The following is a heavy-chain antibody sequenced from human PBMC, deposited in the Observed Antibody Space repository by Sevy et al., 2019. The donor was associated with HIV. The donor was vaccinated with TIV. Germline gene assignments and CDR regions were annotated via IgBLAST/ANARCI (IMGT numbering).Heavy chain of an antibody. CDR1: GFTFSSYA. V-gene: IGHV3-23*01. D-gene: IGHD6-19*01. CDR3: AKDLGEQGLVKGPVYAFDI. Sequence: GGSLRLSCAASGFTFSSYAMSWVRQAPGKGLEWVSAISGSGGSTYYEDSVKGRFTISRDNSKNTLYLQMNSLRAEDTAVYYCAKDLGEQGLVKGPVYAFDIWGQGTMVTVSS. CDR2: ISGSGGST. J-gene: IGHJ3*02.